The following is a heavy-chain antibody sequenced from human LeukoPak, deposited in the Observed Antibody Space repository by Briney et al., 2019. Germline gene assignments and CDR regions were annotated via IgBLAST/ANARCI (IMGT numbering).Heavy chain of an antibody. CDR3: ARAPIAAPHDY. J-gene: IGHJ4*02. CDR2: IYSGGNT. V-gene: IGHV3-53*01. Sequence: GGSLRLSCAASGFSVSSNYMSWVRQAPGKGLEWVSVIYSGGNTYYADSVKGRFTISRDNSKNTLYLQMNSLRAEDTAVYYCARAPIAAPHDYWGQGTLVTVSS. CDR1: GFSVSSNY. D-gene: IGHD6-13*01.